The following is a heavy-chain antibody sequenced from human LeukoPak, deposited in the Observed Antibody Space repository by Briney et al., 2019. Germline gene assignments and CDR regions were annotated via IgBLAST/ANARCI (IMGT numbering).Heavy chain of an antibody. CDR2: IKGDGSEK. J-gene: IGHJ4*02. Sequence: RGSLRLSCAASEFTFSNFWMSWVRQAPGKGLEGVANIKGDGSEKTYVDSVKGRFTVSRDNAKNSLFLQMDSVRAEDTAVYYCARPRGWSYFDYWGRGSLVTVSS. V-gene: IGHV3-7*01. D-gene: IGHD6-19*01. CDR1: EFTFSNFW. CDR3: ARPRGWSYFDY.